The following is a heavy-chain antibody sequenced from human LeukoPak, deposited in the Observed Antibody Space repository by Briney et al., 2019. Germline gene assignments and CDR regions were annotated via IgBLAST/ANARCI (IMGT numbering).Heavy chain of an antibody. D-gene: IGHD2-15*01. J-gene: IGHJ4*02. CDR3: AKEGVGYCSGGSCYYFDY. V-gene: IGHV3-30*02. Sequence: GGSLRLSCAEYGFTCSSYGMQWVRQAPGKALEWVAFIRYDGSNRYYADSVKGRLTISRDTSKNTMYLQMNSLRAEDTAVYYCAKEGVGYCSGGSCYYFDYWGQGTLVTVSS. CDR1: GFTCSSYG. CDR2: IRYDGSNR.